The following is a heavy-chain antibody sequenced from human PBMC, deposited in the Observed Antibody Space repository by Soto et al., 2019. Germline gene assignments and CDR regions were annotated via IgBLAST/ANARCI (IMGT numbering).Heavy chain of an antibody. V-gene: IGHV3-33*01. CDR3: ARVSTGDTAPNYFDF. D-gene: IGHD2-21*02. Sequence: QVHLVGSGGGVVQPGRSLRLSCAASGFTFSYYGMHWVRQAPGQGLEWVAFVWFDGTKEFYADSVKGRFTISRDNSNNTLYLQMNSLRAEDTALYYCARVSTGDTAPNYFDFWGQGTLVTVSS. J-gene: IGHJ4*02. CDR2: VWFDGTKE. CDR1: GFTFSYYG.